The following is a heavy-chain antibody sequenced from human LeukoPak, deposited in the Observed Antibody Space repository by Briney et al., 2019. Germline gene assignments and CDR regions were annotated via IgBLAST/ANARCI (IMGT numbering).Heavy chain of an antibody. D-gene: IGHD3-22*01. J-gene: IGHJ5*02. CDR1: GGSISSSSYY. Sequence: SETLSLTCTVSGGSISSSSYYWGWIRQPPGKGLEWIGSIYYSTSTYYNPSLKSRVTISVDTSKNQFSLKLSSVTAADTAVYYCARRVRYYDSSGYHNWFDPWGQGTLVTVSS. CDR3: ARRVRYYDSSGYHNWFDP. V-gene: IGHV4-39*01. CDR2: IYYSTST.